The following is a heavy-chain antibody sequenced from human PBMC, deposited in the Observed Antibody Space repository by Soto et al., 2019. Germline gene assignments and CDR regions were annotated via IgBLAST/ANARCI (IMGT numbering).Heavy chain of an antibody. CDR1: GFTLSTYA. J-gene: IGHJ5*02. D-gene: IGHD2-2*01. CDR2: IRNGGGDT. Sequence: EVHLLESGGDLVQPGGSLRLSCAASGFTLSTYAMNWVRQAPGKGLEWVSSIRNGGGDTFYADSVKGRFTISRDKSKNTLYLQMNGLRAEDTAVYYCARCQVVTGVSGWCNYCGPWCQGTLVTVSS. CDR3: ARCQVVTGVSGWCNYCGP. V-gene: IGHV3-23*01.